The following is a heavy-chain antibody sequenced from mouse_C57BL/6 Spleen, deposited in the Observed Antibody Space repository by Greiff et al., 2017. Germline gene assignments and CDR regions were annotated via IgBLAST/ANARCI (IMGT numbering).Heavy chain of an antibody. Sequence: VQLQQSVAELVRPGASVKLSCTASGFTIKNTYMHWVKQRPEQGLEWIGRIDPANGNTKYAPKFQGKATITADTSSNTAYLQLRSLTSEDTAIYYCVPYGSSYSWFAYWGQGTLVTVSA. V-gene: IGHV14-3*01. J-gene: IGHJ3*01. D-gene: IGHD1-1*01. CDR1: GFTIKNTY. CDR2: IDPANGNT. CDR3: VPYGSSYSWFAY.